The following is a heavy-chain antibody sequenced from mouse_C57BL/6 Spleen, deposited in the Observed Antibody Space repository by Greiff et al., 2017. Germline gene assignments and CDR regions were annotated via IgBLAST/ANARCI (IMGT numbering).Heavy chain of an antibody. CDR1: GYTFTSYW. V-gene: IGHV1-64*01. J-gene: IGHJ3*01. CDR2: IYPKSGST. CDR3: ARHPLAY. Sequence: QVQLQQPGAELVKPGASVKLSCKASGYTFTSYWMHWVKQRPGQGLEWIGMIYPKSGSTNYNEKFKGKATLTVDKSSSTAYMQLSSLTSEDSAVYYCARHPLAYWGQGTLVTVAA.